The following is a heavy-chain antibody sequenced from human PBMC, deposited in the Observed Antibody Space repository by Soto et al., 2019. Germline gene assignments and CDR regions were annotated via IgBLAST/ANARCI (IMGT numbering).Heavy chain of an antibody. CDR2: TYYRSKWYN. J-gene: IGHJ6*02. CDR3: ARDQRDPNLYYYGMAL. V-gene: IGHV6-1*01. Sequence: QVPLQQSGPVLVKPSQTLSLTCAISGDSVSSNSAAWNWIRQSPLRGLEWLGSTYYRSKWYNDYAVSVKSRIIINADTSKNHFSLQLNSVTPGDTAVYFCARDQRDPNLYYYGMALWGQGTTVTVYS. CDR1: GDSVSSNSAA.